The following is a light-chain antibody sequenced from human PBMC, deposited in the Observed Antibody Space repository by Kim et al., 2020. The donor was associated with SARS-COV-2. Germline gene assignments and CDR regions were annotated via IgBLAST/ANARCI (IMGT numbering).Light chain of an antibody. Sequence: SALTQPASMSGSPGQSITISCTGTSGDVGGYNYVSWYQQHPGKAPKLMIYDVTNRPSGVSNRFSGSKSGNTASLTISGLQAEDEADYYCSSYTSSSTLVFGGGTKLTVL. J-gene: IGLJ2*01. CDR2: DVT. CDR1: SGDVGGYNY. V-gene: IGLV2-14*03. CDR3: SSYTSSSTLV.